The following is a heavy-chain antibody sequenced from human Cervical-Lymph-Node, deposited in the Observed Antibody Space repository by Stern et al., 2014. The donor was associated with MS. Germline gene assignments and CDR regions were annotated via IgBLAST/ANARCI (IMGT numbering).Heavy chain of an antibody. CDR1: GFSLSTTGMC. Sequence: QITLKESGPALVKPTQTLTLTCTFSGFSLSTTGMCLSWIRQPPGKALEWLALLDWDGDKYYSTALKTRLTISKDTSKSQVVLTMTSMAPLDTATYFCVRAREGYYFDYWGQGIPVTVSS. J-gene: IGHJ4*02. V-gene: IGHV2-70*01. D-gene: IGHD2-21*01. CDR3: VRAREGYYFDY. CDR2: LDWDGDK.